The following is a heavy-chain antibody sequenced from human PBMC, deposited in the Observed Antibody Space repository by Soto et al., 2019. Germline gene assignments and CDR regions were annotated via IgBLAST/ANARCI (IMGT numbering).Heavy chain of an antibody. Sequence: EVQLLESWGGMVQPGGSLRLSCAASGFTFSSYAMNWVRQAPGKGLEWVSVISGSGDSTYYADSVKGRFTISRDNSKNKLYLQMNSLRAEDTAVYYCARRSSGWYFDYWGQGTLVTVSS. V-gene: IGHV3-23*01. CDR2: ISGSGDST. J-gene: IGHJ4*02. CDR3: ARRSSGWYFDY. CDR1: GFTFSSYA. D-gene: IGHD6-19*01.